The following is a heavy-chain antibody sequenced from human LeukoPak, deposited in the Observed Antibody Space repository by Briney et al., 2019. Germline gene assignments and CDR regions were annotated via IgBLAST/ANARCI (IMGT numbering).Heavy chain of an antibody. CDR1: GFTFSSYG. CDR2: IRYDGSND. D-gene: IGHD1-26*01. CDR3: AKEVVSGMDV. Sequence: GGSLRLSCAASGFTFSSYGMHWVRQAPGKGREWVTFIRYDGSNDYYADSVKGRFTISRDNSKNTLYLQMNSLRAEDTAVYYYAKEVVSGMDVWGKGTTVTVSS. V-gene: IGHV3-30*02. J-gene: IGHJ6*03.